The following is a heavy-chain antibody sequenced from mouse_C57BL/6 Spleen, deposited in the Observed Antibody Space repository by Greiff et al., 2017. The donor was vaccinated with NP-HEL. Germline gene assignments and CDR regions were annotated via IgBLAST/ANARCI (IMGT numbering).Heavy chain of an antibody. Sequence: VQLQQSGPELVKPGASVKISCKASGYAFSSSWMNWVKQRPGKGLEWIGRIYPGDGDTNYNGKFKGKATLTADKSSSTAYMQLSSLTSEDSAVYFCADSNYAFAYWGQGTLVTVSA. V-gene: IGHV1-82*01. CDR1: GYAFSSSW. J-gene: IGHJ3*01. CDR2: IYPGDGDT. D-gene: IGHD2-5*01. CDR3: ADSNYAFAY.